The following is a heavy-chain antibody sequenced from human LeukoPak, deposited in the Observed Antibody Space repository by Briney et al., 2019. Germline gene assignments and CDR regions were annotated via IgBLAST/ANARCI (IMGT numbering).Heavy chain of an antibody. V-gene: IGHV4-31*03. CDR3: ARVPDSPFAAAAAPFGFDY. CDR2: IYYSGST. J-gene: IGHJ4*02. CDR1: GGSISSGGYY. D-gene: IGHD6-13*01. Sequence: SVTLSLTCTVSGGSISSGGYYWSWIRQHPGKGLEWIGYIYYSGSTYYNPSLKSRVTISVDTSKNQFSLKLSSVTAADTAVYYCARVPDSPFAAAAAPFGFDYWGQGTLVTVSS.